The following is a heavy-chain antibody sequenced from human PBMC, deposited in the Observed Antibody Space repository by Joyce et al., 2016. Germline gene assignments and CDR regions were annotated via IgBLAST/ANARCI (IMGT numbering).Heavy chain of an antibody. Sequence: EVQLVESGGGLVKPGGSLRLSCAASGFSFRNAWVTWVRQDPGKGLSWVGRVKSKSQGGTTDYAATVKGRYTISRDDSRDTAYLQMNSLKSEDTGVYFCVTGLCIGTACHWDDAFDVWGQGTMVTVSS. CDR1: GFSFRNAW. V-gene: IGHV3-15*01. J-gene: IGHJ3*01. CDR3: VTGLCIGTACHWDDAFDV. D-gene: IGHD2-2*01. CDR2: VKSKSQGGTT.